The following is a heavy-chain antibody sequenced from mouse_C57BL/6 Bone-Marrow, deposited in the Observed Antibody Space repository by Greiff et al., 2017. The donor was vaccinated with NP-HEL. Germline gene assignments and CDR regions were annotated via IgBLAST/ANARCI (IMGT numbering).Heavy chain of an antibody. CDR2: IDPENGDT. V-gene: IGHV14-4*01. J-gene: IGHJ3*02. CDR3: TSHMVNIYYDYGG. CDR1: GFNIKDDY. D-gene: IGHD2-4*01. Sequence: VQLKQSGAELVRPGASVKLSCTASGFNIKDDYMHWVKQRPEQGLEWIGWIDPENGDTEYASKFQGKAPITADTSSNTAYLQLSSLASEDTAVYYFTSHMVNIYYDYGGWGQGTLVTVSA.